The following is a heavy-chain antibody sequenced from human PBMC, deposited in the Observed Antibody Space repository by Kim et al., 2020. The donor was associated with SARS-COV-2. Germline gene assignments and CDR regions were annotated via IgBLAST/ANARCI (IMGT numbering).Heavy chain of an antibody. CDR3: VRDRSSGYPGTFDY. CDR1: GFTFSSYN. D-gene: IGHD3-22*01. Sequence: GGSLRLSCAASGFTFSSYNMNWVRQAPGKGLEWVSYITTSSLTIDYADSVRGRFTISRDNAKNSLYLQMNSLRDEDTAVYYCVRDRSSGYPGTFDYWGQG. CDR2: ITTSSLTI. V-gene: IGHV3-48*02. J-gene: IGHJ4*02.